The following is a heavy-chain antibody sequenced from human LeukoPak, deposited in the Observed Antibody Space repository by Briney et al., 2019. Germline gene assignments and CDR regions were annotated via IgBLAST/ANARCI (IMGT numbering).Heavy chain of an antibody. Sequence: GGSLRLSCAASGFTVSSNYMSWVRQAPGKGLEWVSVIYSGGSTYYADSVKGRFTISRDNSKNTLYLQMNSLRAEDTAVYYCAKGRWFLEPFDYWGQGTLVTVSS. CDR2: IYSGGST. J-gene: IGHJ4*02. D-gene: IGHD3-3*01. CDR1: GFTVSSNY. CDR3: AKGRWFLEPFDY. V-gene: IGHV3-53*01.